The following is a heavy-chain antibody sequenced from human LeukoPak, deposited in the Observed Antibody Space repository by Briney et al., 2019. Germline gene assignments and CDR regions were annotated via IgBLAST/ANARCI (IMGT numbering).Heavy chain of an antibody. CDR3: AREGYSSGWYKKGAAFDI. J-gene: IGHJ3*02. CDR2: ISGSGGST. D-gene: IGHD6-19*01. Sequence: GGSLRLSCAASGFTFSSYAMSWVRQAPGKGLEWVSAISGSGGSTYYADSVKGRFTISRDNSKNTLYLQMNSLRAEDTAVYYCAREGYSSGWYKKGAAFDIWGQGTMVTVSS. CDR1: GFTFSSYA. V-gene: IGHV3-23*01.